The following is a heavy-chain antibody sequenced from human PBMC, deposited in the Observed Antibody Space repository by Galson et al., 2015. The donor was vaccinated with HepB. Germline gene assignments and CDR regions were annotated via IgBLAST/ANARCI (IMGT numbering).Heavy chain of an antibody. V-gene: IGHV3-21*01. CDR1: GFTFSSYS. D-gene: IGHD3-16*01. Sequence: SLRLSCAASGFTFSSYSMNWVRQAPGKGLEWVSSISSSSSYIYYADSVKGRFTISRDNAKNSLYLQMNSLRAEDTAVYYCARVRGLGVRSREEYFQHWGQGTLVTVSS. J-gene: IGHJ1*01. CDR2: ISSSSSYI. CDR3: ARVRGLGVRSREEYFQH.